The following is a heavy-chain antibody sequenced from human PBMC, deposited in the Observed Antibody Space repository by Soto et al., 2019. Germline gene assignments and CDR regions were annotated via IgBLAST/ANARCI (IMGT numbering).Heavy chain of an antibody. D-gene: IGHD6-6*01. J-gene: IGHJ6*02. Sequence: PSETLSLTCTVSGGSISSYYWSWIRQPPGKGLEWIGYIYYSGSTNYNPSLKSRVTISVDTSKNQFTLKLSSVTAADTAVYYCATSTYSSSPYYYYGMDVWGQGTTVTVSS. V-gene: IGHV4-59*01. CDR1: GGSISSYY. CDR2: IYYSGST. CDR3: ATSTYSSSPYYYYGMDV.